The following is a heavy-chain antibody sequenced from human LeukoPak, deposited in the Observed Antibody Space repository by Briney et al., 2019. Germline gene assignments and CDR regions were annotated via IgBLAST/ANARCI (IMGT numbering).Heavy chain of an antibody. CDR3: TTARGYSYGYVDY. V-gene: IGHV3-15*01. CDR1: GFTFSNAW. CDR2: IKSKTDGGTT. Sequence: PGGSLRLSCAASGFTFSNAWMSWVRQVPGKGLEWVGRIKSKTDGGTTDYAAPVKGRFTISRDDSKNTLYLQMNSLKTEDTAVYYCTTARGYSYGYVDYWGQGTLVTVSS. J-gene: IGHJ4*02. D-gene: IGHD5-18*01.